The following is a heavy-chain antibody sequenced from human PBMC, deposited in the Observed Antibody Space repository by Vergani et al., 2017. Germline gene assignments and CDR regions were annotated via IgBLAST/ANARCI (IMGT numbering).Heavy chain of an antibody. Sequence: QLQLQESGPGLVKPSETLSLTCTVSGGSISSSSYYWGWIRQPPGKGLEWIGSIYYSGSPYYNPSLKSRVTISVDTSKNQFSLKLSSVTAADTAVYYCARWRGGAARFSERYYYYYMDVWGKGTTVTVSS. CDR3: ARWRGGAARFSERYYYYYMDV. V-gene: IGHV4-39*01. CDR2: IYYSGSP. CDR1: GGSISSSSYY. D-gene: IGHD2-15*01. J-gene: IGHJ6*03.